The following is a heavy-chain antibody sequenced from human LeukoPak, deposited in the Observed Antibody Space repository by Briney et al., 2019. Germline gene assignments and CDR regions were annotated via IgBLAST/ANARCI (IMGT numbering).Heavy chain of an antibody. J-gene: IGHJ5*02. CDR1: GLTFSSYA. CDR3: AKRIAAATSPIDP. Sequence: PGGSLRLSCAASGLTFSSYAMSWVRQAPGKGLEWVSAISGSGGSTYYADSVKGRFTISRDNSKNTLYLQMNSLRAEDTAVYYYAKRIAAATSPIDPWGQGTLVTVSS. CDR2: ISGSGGST. D-gene: IGHD6-13*01. V-gene: IGHV3-23*01.